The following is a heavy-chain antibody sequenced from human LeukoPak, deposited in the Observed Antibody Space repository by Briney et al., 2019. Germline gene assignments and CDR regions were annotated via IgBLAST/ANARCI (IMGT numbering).Heavy chain of an antibody. Sequence: GESLKISCKGSGYSFTSYWIGWVRQMPGKGLEWMGIIYPGDSDTRYSPSFQGQVTISADKSISTAYLQWSSLKASDTAMYYCARQHCGGDCYLLGDAFDIWGQGTMVTVSS. CDR1: GYSFTSYW. CDR2: IYPGDSDT. D-gene: IGHD2-21*02. CDR3: ARQHCGGDCYLLGDAFDI. J-gene: IGHJ3*02. V-gene: IGHV5-51*01.